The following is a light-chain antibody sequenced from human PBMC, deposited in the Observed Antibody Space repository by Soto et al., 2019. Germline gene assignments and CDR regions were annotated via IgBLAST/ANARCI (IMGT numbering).Light chain of an antibody. V-gene: IGLV2-8*01. J-gene: IGLJ2*01. CDR3: TSYAGSDNLGV. CDR1: SSDIGAYDY. CDR2: DVT. Sequence: QSVLTQPASLSGSPGQSITISCTGTSSDIGAYDYVSWFQQHPGKAPKLLIYDVTKRPSGVPDRFSGSKSGNTASLTVSGLQAEDEALYYCTSYAGSDNLGVFGGGTKVTVL.